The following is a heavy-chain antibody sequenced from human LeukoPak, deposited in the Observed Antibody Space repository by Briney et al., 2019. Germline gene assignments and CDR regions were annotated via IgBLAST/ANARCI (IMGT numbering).Heavy chain of an antibody. CDR2: IIPIFGTA. Sequence: GASVKVSCKASGGTFSSYAISWVRQAPGQGLEWMGGIIPIFGTANYAQKFQGRVTITADESTSTAYMELSSLRSEDTAVYYCARGGVGATPYFDYWGQGTLVTVSS. CDR3: ARGGVGATPYFDY. V-gene: IGHV1-69*13. J-gene: IGHJ4*02. D-gene: IGHD1-26*01. CDR1: GGTFSSYA.